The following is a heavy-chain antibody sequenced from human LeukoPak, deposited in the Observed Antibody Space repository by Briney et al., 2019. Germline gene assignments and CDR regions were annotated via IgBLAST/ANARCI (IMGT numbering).Heavy chain of an antibody. CDR2: IIPILGIA. D-gene: IGHD1-26*01. CDR3: ARDRVGATGLFDY. J-gene: IGHJ4*02. CDR1: GGTFSSYA. Sequence: GASVKVSCKASGGTFSSYAISWVRQAPGQGLEWMGRIIPILGIANYAQKFQGRVTITADKSTSTAYMELSSLRSEDTAVYYCARDRVGATGLFDYWGQGTLVAVSS. V-gene: IGHV1-69*04.